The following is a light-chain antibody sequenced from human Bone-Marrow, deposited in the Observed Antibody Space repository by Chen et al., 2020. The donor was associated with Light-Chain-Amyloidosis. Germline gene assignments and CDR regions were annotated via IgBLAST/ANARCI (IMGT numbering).Light chain of an antibody. V-gene: IGKV3-20*01. Sequence: EIVLTQSPGTLSLSPGEGANLSCRASQTISSNYLTWYQQKFGQTPRLHIYGSSSRATGIPDRFTGSESGTDFTLTINRRESEDFAMYDCQEYGTSPLTVGGGTKVEIK. CDR3: QEYGTSPLT. CDR2: GSS. CDR1: QTISSNY. J-gene: IGKJ4*01.